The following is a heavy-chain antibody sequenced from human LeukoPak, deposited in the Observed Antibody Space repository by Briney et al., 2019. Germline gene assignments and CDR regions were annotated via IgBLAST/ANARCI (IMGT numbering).Heavy chain of an antibody. V-gene: IGHV4-30-2*01. J-gene: IGHJ4*02. CDR1: GGSISSDGYY. D-gene: IGHD6-13*01. CDR3: AKVGN. Sequence: SQTLSLTCTVSGGSISSDGYYWSWIRQQPGKGLEWIGENYRSGSTNYNPSLKSRVTISLDKSKNQFSLKLSSVSASDTAVYYCAKVGNWGQGTLVTVSS. CDR2: NYRSGST.